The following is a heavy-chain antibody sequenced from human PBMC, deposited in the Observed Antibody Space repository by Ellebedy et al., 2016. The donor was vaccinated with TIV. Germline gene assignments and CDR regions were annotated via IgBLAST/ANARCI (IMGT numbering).Heavy chain of an antibody. V-gene: IGHV4-61*01. CDR3: SAAYGRVTPAY. D-gene: IGHD4-17*01. CDR1: GGSVSSVNYY. J-gene: IGHJ4*02. CDR2: IYSSGRT. Sequence: MPSETLPLTCTVSGGSVSSVNYYWTWFRQPPGQGLERLGYIYSSGRTDYKHSLKSRMAISVDTSRNQISLKLSSVTAADTAVYYCSAAYGRVTPAYWGQGTLVTVSS.